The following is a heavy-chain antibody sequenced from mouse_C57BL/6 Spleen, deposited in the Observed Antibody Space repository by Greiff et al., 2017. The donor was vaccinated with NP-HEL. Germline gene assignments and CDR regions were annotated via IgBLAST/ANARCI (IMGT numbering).Heavy chain of an antibody. CDR2: IYPRSGNT. J-gene: IGHJ2*01. V-gene: IGHV1-81*01. CDR3: ARAGTTVDFDY. D-gene: IGHD1-1*01. Sequence: QVQLQQSGAELARPGASVKLSCKASGYTFTSYGISWVKQRTGQGLEWIGEIYPRSGNTYYNEKFKGKATLTADKSSSTAYMELRSLTSEDSAVYFCARAGTTVDFDYWGQGTTLTVSS. CDR1: GYTFTSYG.